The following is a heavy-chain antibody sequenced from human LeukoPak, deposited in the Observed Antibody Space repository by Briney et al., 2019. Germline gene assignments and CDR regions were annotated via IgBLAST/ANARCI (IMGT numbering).Heavy chain of an antibody. CDR1: GFTFSSYW. J-gene: IGHJ4*02. CDR2: IRQDGSDK. CDR3: AKDKAQAYYASGSLVL. V-gene: IGHV3-7*03. D-gene: IGHD3-10*01. Sequence: GGSLRLSCVASGFTFSSYWMTWVRQAPGKGLEWVANIRQDGSDKYYADSVKGRFTISRDNAKGSLYLQMNNLRTEDTALYYCAKDKAQAYYASGSLVLWGQGTLVTVSS.